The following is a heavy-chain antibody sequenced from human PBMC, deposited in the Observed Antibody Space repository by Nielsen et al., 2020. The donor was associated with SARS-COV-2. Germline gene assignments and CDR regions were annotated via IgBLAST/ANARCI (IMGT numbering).Heavy chain of an antibody. CDR2: IKSKTDGGTT. V-gene: IGHV3-15*01. CDR3: TTDRGSLETAY. D-gene: IGHD5-18*01. J-gene: IGHJ4*02. Sequence: WVRQCPGKGLEWVGRIKSKTDGGTTDYAAPVKGRFTISRDDSKNTLYLQMNSLKTEDTAVYYCTTDRGSLETAYWGQGTLVTVSS.